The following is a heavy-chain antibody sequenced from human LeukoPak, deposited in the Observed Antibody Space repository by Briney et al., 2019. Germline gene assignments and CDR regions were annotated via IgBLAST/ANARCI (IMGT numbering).Heavy chain of an antibody. CDR2: IYYSATT. J-gene: IGHJ6*02. CDR1: GGSFSYYY. V-gene: IGHV4-59*01. Sequence: SETLSLTCTVSGGSFSYYYWSWIRQSPGKGLDWIGYIYYSATTNYYPSLKSRVTIPVDTSKNQFSLQLRSVTAADTAVYYCAREDPQTTVPEGMDVWGQGTTVTVSS. D-gene: IGHD4-17*01. CDR3: AREDPQTTVPEGMDV.